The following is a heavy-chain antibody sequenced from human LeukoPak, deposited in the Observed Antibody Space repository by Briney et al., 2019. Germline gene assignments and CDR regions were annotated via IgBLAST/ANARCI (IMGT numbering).Heavy chain of an antibody. Sequence: GESLKISCKGSGYRFSNYWIAWVRQMPGKGLECMGIIYPGDSDTRYSPSFQGQVTISADKSISTAYLQWSSLKASDTAMYYWARGLSGTLKKRLSREANFDYWGQGTLVTVSS. J-gene: IGHJ4*02. V-gene: IGHV5-51*01. CDR1: GYRFSNYW. D-gene: IGHD1-1*01. CDR2: IYPGDSDT. CDR3: ARGLSGTLKKRLSREANFDY.